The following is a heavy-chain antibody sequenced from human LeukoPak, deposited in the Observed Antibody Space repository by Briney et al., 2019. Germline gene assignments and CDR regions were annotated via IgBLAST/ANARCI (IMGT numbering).Heavy chain of an antibody. CDR1: GFTFSSYE. J-gene: IGHJ4*02. D-gene: IGHD1-26*01. V-gene: IGHV3-48*03. CDR3: ARGDSGSYYFDY. Sequence: GGSLRLSCAASGFTFSSYEMNWVRQAPGKGLEWVSYISSSGSTIYYADSVKGRFTISRDNAKNSLYLQMNSLRAEDTAVYYCARGDSGSYYFDYWGQGTLVSVSS. CDR2: ISSSGSTI.